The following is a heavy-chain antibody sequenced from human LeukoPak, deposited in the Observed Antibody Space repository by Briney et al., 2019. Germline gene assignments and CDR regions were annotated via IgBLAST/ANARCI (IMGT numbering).Heavy chain of an antibody. CDR3: ARRPGAYINWFDP. CDR1: GYTFTTYW. D-gene: IGHD7-27*01. CDR2: IYPGDSDT. J-gene: IGHJ5*02. V-gene: IGHV5-51*01. Sequence: GESLKISCKASGYTFTTYWIGWVRQMPGKGLEWMGIIYPGDSDTRYSPSFQGQVTISADKSISTAYLQWRSLRASDTAMYYCARRPGAYINWFDPWGQGTLVTVSS.